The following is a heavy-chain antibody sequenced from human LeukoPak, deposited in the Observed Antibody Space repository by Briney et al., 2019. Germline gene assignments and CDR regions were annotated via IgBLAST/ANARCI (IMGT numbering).Heavy chain of an antibody. CDR3: AKGETVTTTSFDY. Sequence: PEGSLRLSCAASGFIFSSYAMSWVRQAPGKGLEWVSAISGSGGSTYYADSVKGRFTISRDNSKNTLYLQVNSLRAEDTAVYYCAKGETVTTTSFDYWGQGTLVTVSS. CDR2: ISGSGGST. V-gene: IGHV3-23*01. D-gene: IGHD4-17*01. CDR1: GFIFSSYA. J-gene: IGHJ4*02.